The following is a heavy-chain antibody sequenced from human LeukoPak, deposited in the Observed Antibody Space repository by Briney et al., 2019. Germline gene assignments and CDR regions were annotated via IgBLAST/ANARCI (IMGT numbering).Heavy chain of an antibody. CDR1: GFTFSSYA. D-gene: IGHD6-19*01. Sequence: GGSLRLSCAASGFTFSSYAMSWVRQAPGKGLEWVSAISGSGGSTYYADSVKGRFTISRDNSKNTLYLQMNSLRAEDTAVYYCARDPLTHYSSGWYFDYFDYWGQGTLVTVSS. J-gene: IGHJ4*02. CDR3: ARDPLTHYSSGWYFDYFDY. CDR2: ISGSGGST. V-gene: IGHV3-23*01.